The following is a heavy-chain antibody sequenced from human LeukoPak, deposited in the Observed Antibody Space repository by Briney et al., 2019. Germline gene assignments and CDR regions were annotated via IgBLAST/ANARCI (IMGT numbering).Heavy chain of an antibody. CDR2: ISAYSGNT. V-gene: IGHV1-18*01. Sequence: VAAVKVSCMASGYTFTSYGISWVRQAPGQGLEWMGWISAYSGNTNYAQKLQGRVTMTTDTSTSTAYMELRSLRSDDTAVYYCARSPEMATITDYWGQGTLVTVSS. J-gene: IGHJ4*02. CDR3: ARSPEMATITDY. D-gene: IGHD5-24*01. CDR1: GYTFTSYG.